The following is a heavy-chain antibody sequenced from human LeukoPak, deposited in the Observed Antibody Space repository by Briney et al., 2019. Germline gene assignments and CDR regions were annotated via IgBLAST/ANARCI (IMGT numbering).Heavy chain of an antibody. D-gene: IGHD3-10*01. CDR3: AKAVGWFGAANYYYMDV. V-gene: IGHV3-23*01. J-gene: IGHJ6*03. CDR1: GFTFSSYA. CDR2: ISGSGGST. Sequence: KAGGSLRLSCAASGFTFSSYAMSWVRQAPGKGLEWVSAISGSGGSTYYADSVKGRFTISRDNSKNTLYLQMNSLRAEDTAVYYCAKAVGWFGAANYYYMDVWGKGTTVTISS.